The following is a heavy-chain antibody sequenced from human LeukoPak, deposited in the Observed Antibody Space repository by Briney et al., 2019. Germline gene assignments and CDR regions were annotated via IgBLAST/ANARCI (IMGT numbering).Heavy chain of an antibody. CDR2: FTSSSSTI. CDR3: ARAGYCSGGSCYYAFDI. D-gene: IGHD2-15*01. V-gene: IGHV3-48*04. Sequence: GGSLSLSCAASGFTFSYYSGKWVHQAPGKGQGRVSYFTSSSSTIYYADSVKGRFTITRDNAKNSLYVQMKSLRAEDTAVYYCARAGYCSGGSCYYAFDIWGQGTMVTVSS. CDR1: GFTFSYYS. J-gene: IGHJ3*02.